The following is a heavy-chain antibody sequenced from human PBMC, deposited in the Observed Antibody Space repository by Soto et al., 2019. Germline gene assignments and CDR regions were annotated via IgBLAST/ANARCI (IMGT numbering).Heavy chain of an antibody. CDR1: GFTFSSYA. CDR3: AKGMFSSSPAAAGSFDY. J-gene: IGHJ4*02. D-gene: IGHD3-10*01. CDR2: IGGTDGKT. Sequence: XGSLRLSCAASGFTFSSYALSGVRQAPGKGLEWVAAIGGTDGKTYYADSVKGRFTISRDNSENTLYLQMSRLRAEDTAVYFCAKGMFSSSPAAAGSFDYWGQGALVTSPQ. V-gene: IGHV3-23*01.